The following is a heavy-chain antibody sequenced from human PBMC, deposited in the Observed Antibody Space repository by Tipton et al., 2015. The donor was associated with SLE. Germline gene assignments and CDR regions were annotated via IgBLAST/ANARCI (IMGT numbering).Heavy chain of an antibody. CDR3: ARGNSSSWGRWFDP. CDR2: IYYSGST. Sequence: TLSLTCTVSGASINSYYWSWIRQPPGKGLEWIGYIYYSGSTNYNPSLKSRVTISVDTSKNQFSLKLSSVTAADTAVYYCARGNSSSWGRWFDPWGQGTLVTVSS. V-gene: IGHV4-59*01. J-gene: IGHJ5*02. CDR1: GASINSYY. D-gene: IGHD6-13*01.